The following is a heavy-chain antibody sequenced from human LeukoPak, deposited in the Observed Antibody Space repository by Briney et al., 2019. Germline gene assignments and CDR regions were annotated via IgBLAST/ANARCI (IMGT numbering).Heavy chain of an antibody. CDR2: ISPEGSGT. CDR1: GFSLSGYW. Sequence: PGGSLRLSCAASGFSLSGYWMHWVRQAPGKGLVWVSRISPEGSGTTYADSVKGRFTISRDPGKNTVYLQMNSLRDEDAAVYHCTRVQAGRSGLMDVWGRGTTVTVSS. D-gene: IGHD2-8*02. CDR3: TRVQAGRSGLMDV. J-gene: IGHJ6*02. V-gene: IGHV3-74*01.